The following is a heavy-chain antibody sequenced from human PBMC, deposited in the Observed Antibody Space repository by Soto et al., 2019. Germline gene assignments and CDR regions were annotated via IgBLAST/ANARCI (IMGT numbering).Heavy chain of an antibody. J-gene: IGHJ6*02. CDR2: INAGNGNT. CDR1: GYTFTSYA. D-gene: IGHD1-26*01. Sequence: QVQLVQSGAEVKKPGASVKVSCKASGYTFTSYAMHWVRQAPGQRLEWMGWINAGNGNTKYSQKFQGRVTITRDTSASTAYMELSSLRSEDTAVYYCARVHEGGQLPSYGMDVWGQGTTVTVSS. CDR3: ARVHEGGQLPSYGMDV. V-gene: IGHV1-3*01.